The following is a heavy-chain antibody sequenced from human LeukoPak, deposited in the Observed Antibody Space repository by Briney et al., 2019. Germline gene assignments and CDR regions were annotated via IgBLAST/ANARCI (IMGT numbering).Heavy chain of an antibody. D-gene: IGHD2-21*02. J-gene: IGHJ4*02. CDR3: ARLGTALDY. CDR1: GYSFTTYW. V-gene: IGHV5-51*01. CDR2: IYPGDSDT. Sequence: GESLKISCKGSGYSFTTYWSAWVRQVPGKGLEWMGFIYPGDSDTRYSPSFQGQVTISADKSISTAYLQWSSLKASDTAMYYCARLGTALDYWGQGTLVTVSS.